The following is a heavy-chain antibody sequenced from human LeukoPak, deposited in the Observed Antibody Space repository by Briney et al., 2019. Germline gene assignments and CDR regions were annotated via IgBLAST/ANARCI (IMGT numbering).Heavy chain of an antibody. CDR1: GYTFTGYY. D-gene: IGHD3-10*01. CDR3: ARDGVLTRFDY. J-gene: IGHJ4*02. V-gene: IGHV1-69*05. Sequence: ASVKVSCKASGYTFTGYYMHWVRQAPGQGLEWMGRIIPIFGTANYAQKFQGRVTITTDESTSTAYMELSSLRSEDTAVYYCARDGVLTRFDYWGQGTLVTVSS. CDR2: IIPIFGTA.